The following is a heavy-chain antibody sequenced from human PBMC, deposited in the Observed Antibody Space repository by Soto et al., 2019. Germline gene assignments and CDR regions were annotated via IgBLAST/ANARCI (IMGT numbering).Heavy chain of an antibody. CDR3: ARGYCSSTSCYMVVLRRNYYYGMDV. CDR2: ISYDGSNK. D-gene: IGHD2-2*02. J-gene: IGHJ6*02. Sequence: GGSLRLSCAASGFTFSSYAMHWVRQAPGKGLEWVAVISYDGSNKYYADSVKGRFTISRDNSKDTLYLQMNSLRAEDTAVYYCARGYCSSTSCYMVVLRRNYYYGMDVWGQGTTVTVSS. CDR1: GFTFSSYA. V-gene: IGHV3-30-3*01.